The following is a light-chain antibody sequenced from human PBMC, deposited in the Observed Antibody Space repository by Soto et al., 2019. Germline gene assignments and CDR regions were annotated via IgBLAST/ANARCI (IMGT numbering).Light chain of an antibody. J-gene: IGKJ1*01. Sequence: EIVLTQSPATLSLSPGERATLSCRASQSISNSLAWYQQKPGQAPRLLIYDASNRVTGIPARFSGSGSGTDFTLTISSLEPEDFAVYYCQLGNIWLWTFGQGTKLEI. CDR2: DAS. CDR3: QLGNIWLWT. CDR1: QSISNS. V-gene: IGKV3-11*01.